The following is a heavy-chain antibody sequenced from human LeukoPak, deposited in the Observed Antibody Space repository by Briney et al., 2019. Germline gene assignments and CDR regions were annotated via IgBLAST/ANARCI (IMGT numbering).Heavy chain of an antibody. CDR3: TRSKSIDYGDYGWFVY. V-gene: IGHV4-61*02. J-gene: IGHJ4*02. CDR2: IDASGST. D-gene: IGHD4-17*01. Sequence: SESLSLTCTVSGGSITSSSYYWIWIRQPAGRGLEWIGRIDASGSTNYNPSLKSRVTMSVDSSKNQFSLKVSSVTAADTAVYFCTRSKSIDYGDYGWFVYWGQGALVTVS. CDR1: GGSITSSSYY.